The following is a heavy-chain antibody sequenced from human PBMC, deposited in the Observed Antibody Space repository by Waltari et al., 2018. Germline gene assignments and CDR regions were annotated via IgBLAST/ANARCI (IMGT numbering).Heavy chain of an antibody. Sequence: QLQLQESGPGLVKPSETLSLPCTVSGDSFSSDNYYWGWIRQPPGKWPEWIGSVYYSGSTYDNPSLKSRVTISIDTSKNQFSLMLSSVTAADTAVYYCARHYRADGGSFDIWGQGTMVTVSS. CDR3: ARHYRADGGSFDI. CDR2: VYYSGST. V-gene: IGHV4-39*01. CDR1: GDSFSSDNYY. D-gene: IGHD1-26*01. J-gene: IGHJ3*02.